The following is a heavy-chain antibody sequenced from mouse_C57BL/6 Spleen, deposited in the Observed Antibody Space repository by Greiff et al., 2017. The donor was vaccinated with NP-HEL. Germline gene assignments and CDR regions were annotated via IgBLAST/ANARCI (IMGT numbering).Heavy chain of an antibody. CDR3: ARGSHYAYCAMDY. J-gene: IGHJ4*01. CDR2: IDPSDSYT. D-gene: IGHD1-2*01. V-gene: IGHV1-69*01. CDR1: GYTFTSYW. Sequence: QVQLQQPGAELVMPGASVKLSCKASGYTFTSYWMHWVKQRPGQGLEWIGNIDPSDSYTNYNEKFKSKSTLTVDKSSSTAYMQLSSLTSEDSAVYECARGSHYAYCAMDYWGQGTSVTVSS.